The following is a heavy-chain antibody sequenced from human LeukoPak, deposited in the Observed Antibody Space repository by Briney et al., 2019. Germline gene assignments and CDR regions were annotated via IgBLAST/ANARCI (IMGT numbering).Heavy chain of an antibody. D-gene: IGHD6-19*01. CDR3: VTQAVAGTFDI. V-gene: IGHV4-39*01. Sequence: SETLSLTCTVSGGSIRSSTYYWGWIRQPPGKGLEWIGSIYYSGNTYYNPSLKSRLTISVDTSKNQFSLRLSSVTAADTAVYYCVTQAVAGTFDIWGQGTMVTVSS. CDR1: GGSIRSSTYY. J-gene: IGHJ3*02. CDR2: IYYSGNT.